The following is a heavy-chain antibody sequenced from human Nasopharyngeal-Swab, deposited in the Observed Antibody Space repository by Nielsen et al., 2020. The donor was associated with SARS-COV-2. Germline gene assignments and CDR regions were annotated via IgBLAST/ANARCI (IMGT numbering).Heavy chain of an antibody. CDR3: ARDSPRRGKNDY. Sequence: GGSLRLSCAASGFTFSSYEMNWVRQAPGKGLEWVSYISSSGSTIHYADSVKGRFTISRDNAKNSLYLQMNSLRAEDTAVYYCARDSPRRGKNDYWGQGTLVTVSS. D-gene: IGHD5-24*01. CDR2: ISSSGSTI. V-gene: IGHV3-48*03. J-gene: IGHJ4*02. CDR1: GFTFSSYE.